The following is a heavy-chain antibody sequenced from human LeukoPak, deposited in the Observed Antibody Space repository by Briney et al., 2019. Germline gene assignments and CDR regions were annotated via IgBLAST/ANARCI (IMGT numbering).Heavy chain of an antibody. CDR3: AGGDSSGWYFDY. CDR1: GFTFEEHG. Sequence: PGGSLRLSCAASGFTFEEHGMSWVRHAPGKGLEWVSGINWNGGSTGYGESAKGRFTISRDNAKNSLYLQMNSLRAEDTALYYCAGGDSSGWYFDYWGQGSLVTVSS. J-gene: IGHJ4*02. CDR2: INWNGGST. V-gene: IGHV3-20*04. D-gene: IGHD6-19*01.